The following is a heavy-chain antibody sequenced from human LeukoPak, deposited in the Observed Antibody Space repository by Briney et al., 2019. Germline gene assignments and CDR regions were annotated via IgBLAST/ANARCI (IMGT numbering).Heavy chain of an antibody. Sequence: GGSLRLSCAASGFTFSSYAMHWVRQAPGKGLECVAVISYDGSNKYYADSVKGRFTISRDNSKNTLYLQMNSLRAEDTAVYYCARNLEVGAAGFDYWGQGTLVTVSS. CDR2: ISYDGSNK. V-gene: IGHV3-30-3*01. CDR1: GFTFSSYA. D-gene: IGHD1-26*01. J-gene: IGHJ4*02. CDR3: ARNLEVGAAGFDY.